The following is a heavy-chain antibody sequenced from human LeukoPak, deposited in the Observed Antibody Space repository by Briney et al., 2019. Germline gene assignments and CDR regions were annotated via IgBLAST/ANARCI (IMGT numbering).Heavy chain of an antibody. V-gene: IGHV3-11*04. CDR2: ISGTGKTI. CDR1: GLTFSDSY. Sequence: PGGSLRLSCAASGLTFSDSYVTWIRQAPGKGLEWLTYISGTGKTIYFADSLKGRSSVSRDNAKNTVYLQMSDLRVDDTAMYYCARVNFNFGTVIRGWFDPWGHGTPVTVSS. J-gene: IGHJ5*02. D-gene: IGHD3-3*01. CDR3: ARVNFNFGTVIRGWFDP.